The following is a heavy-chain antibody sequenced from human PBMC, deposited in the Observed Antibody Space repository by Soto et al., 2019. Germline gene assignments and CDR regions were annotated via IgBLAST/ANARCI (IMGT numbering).Heavy chain of an antibody. CDR2: IVVGSGNT. V-gene: IGHV1-58*01. D-gene: IGHD2-8*01. CDR3: AARYCTNGVCYPYYYYGMDV. CDR1: GFTFTSSA. Sequence: QMQLVQSGPEVKKPGTSVKVSCKASGFTFTSSAVQWVRQARGQRLEWIGWIVVGSGNTNYAQKFQERVTITRDMSTSTAYMELSSLRSEDTAVYYSAARYCTNGVCYPYYYYGMDVWGQGTTVTVSS. J-gene: IGHJ6*02.